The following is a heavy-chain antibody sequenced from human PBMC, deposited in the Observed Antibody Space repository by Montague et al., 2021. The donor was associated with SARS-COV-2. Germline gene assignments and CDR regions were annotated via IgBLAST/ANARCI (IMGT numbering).Heavy chain of an antibody. Sequence: PALVKPTQTLTLTCTFSGFSLSTSGMCVSWIRQPPGKALEWLALIDWDDDKYYSTSLKTRLIISKDTSKNQVVLTMTNMDPVDTATYYCARSLLWFGELNAFDIWGQGTMVTVSS. D-gene: IGHD3-10*01. CDR1: GFSLSTSGMC. V-gene: IGHV2-70*01. CDR2: IDWDDDK. CDR3: ARSLLWFGELNAFDI. J-gene: IGHJ3*02.